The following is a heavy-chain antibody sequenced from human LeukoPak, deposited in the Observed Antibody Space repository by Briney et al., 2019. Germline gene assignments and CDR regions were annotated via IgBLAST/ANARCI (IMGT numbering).Heavy chain of an antibody. CDR1: GYTFTSYD. D-gene: IGHD6-13*01. CDR3: ARGLGSSWYGDAFDI. V-gene: IGHV1-8*03. Sequence: ASVKVSCKASGYTFTSYDINWVRQATGQGLEWMGWMNPNSGNTGYAQKFQGRVTITRNTSMSTAYMELSSLRSEDTAVYYCARGLGSSWYGDAFDIWGQGTMVTVSS. CDR2: MNPNSGNT. J-gene: IGHJ3*02.